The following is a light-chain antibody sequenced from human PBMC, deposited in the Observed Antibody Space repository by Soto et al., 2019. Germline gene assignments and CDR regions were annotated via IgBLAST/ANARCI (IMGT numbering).Light chain of an antibody. CDR2: SSD. Sequence: QSVLTXPPXXXXXXGQRVTISCSGSSSNIGSNTVNWYQQLPGTAPKLLIYSSDQRPSGVPDRVSGSKSGTSASLAISGLQPEDEADYYCAASHDSRNGWVFGGGTQLTVL. CDR3: AASHDSRNGWV. CDR1: SSNIGSNT. V-gene: IGLV1-44*01. J-gene: IGLJ3*02.